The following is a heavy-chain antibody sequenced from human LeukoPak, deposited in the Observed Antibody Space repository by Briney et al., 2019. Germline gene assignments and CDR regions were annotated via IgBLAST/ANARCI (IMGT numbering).Heavy chain of an antibody. Sequence: VASVKVSCKASGGTFSSYAISWVRQAPGQGLEWMGRVIPYLGIIDYTQKFQGRITISADKSTSTAYMEMNSLTSEDTAVYYCARDTAVAPSSNWFDPWGQGTLVTVSS. CDR2: VIPYLGII. V-gene: IGHV1-69*04. CDR3: ARDTAVAPSSNWFDP. J-gene: IGHJ5*02. D-gene: IGHD6-19*01. CDR1: GGTFSSYA.